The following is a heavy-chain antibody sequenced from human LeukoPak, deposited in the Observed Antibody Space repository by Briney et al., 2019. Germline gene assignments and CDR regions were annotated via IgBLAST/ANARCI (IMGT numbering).Heavy chain of an antibody. D-gene: IGHD1-26*01. CDR3: ARVPARGTYYYYYMDV. J-gene: IGHJ6*03. CDR2: ISQSGNT. Sequence: PSETLSLTCTVSGYSISSGYDWGWMRQAPGKGLEWLGSISQSGNTYNNPSLKSRVTLSVDTSKNQVSLKLTSVSAADTAVYYCARVPARGTYYYYYMDVWGKGTTVTISS. CDR1: GYSISSGYD. V-gene: IGHV4-38-2*02.